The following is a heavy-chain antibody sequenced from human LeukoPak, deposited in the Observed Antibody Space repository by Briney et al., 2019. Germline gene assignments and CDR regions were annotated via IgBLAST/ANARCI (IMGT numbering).Heavy chain of an antibody. V-gene: IGHV3-21*01. CDR3: ARDPYNGNYGHYYYYYMDV. D-gene: IGHD1-26*01. CDR1: GFTVRSNH. CDR2: ITSSSSYI. J-gene: IGHJ6*03. Sequence: GGSLRLSCAASGFTVRSNHMSWVRQAPGQGLEWVSSITSSSSYIYYADSVKGRFTISRDNAKNSLYLQMNSLRAEDTAVYYCARDPYNGNYGHYYYYYMDVWGKGTTVTISS.